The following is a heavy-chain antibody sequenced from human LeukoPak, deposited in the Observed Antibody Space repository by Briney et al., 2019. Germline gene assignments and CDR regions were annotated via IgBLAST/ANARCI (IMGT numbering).Heavy chain of an antibody. CDR1: GVSISSKSYS. CDR2: IYYSGRT. CDR3: TYDVDY. D-gene: IGHD3-16*01. Sequence: PSETLSFTGTVSGVSISSKSYSWGWIRQPPGKGLEWIGNIYYSGRTYYNPSLKSRVTISVDTSKNQFSLKLSSVTAADTAVYYCTYDVDYWGQGTLVTVSS. J-gene: IGHJ4*02. V-gene: IGHV4-39*01.